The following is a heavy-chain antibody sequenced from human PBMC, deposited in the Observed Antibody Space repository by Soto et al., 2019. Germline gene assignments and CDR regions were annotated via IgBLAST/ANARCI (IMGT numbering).Heavy chain of an antibody. V-gene: IGHV1-24*01. CDR1: GYTLTELS. D-gene: IGHD6-19*01. Sequence: EASVKVSCKVSGYTLTELSMHWVRQAPGKGLEWMGGFDPEDGETIYAQKFQGRVTMTEDTSTDTAYMELSSLRSEDTAVYYCATGVGSGWYGHVWLDPWGQGTLVTGSS. CDR3: ATGVGSGWYGHVWLDP. CDR2: FDPEDGET. J-gene: IGHJ5*02.